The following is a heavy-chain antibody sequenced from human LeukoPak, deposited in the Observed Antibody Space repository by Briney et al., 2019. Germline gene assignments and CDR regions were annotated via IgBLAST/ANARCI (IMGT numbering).Heavy chain of an antibody. CDR1: GGTFSSYT. CDR2: IITILGIA. J-gene: IGHJ4*02. D-gene: IGHD3-3*01. Sequence: ASVKVSCKASGGTFSSYTISWVRQAPGQGLEWMGRIITILGIANYAQKFQGRVTITADKSTSTAYMELSSLRSEDTAVYYCATHTTYYDFWSGPTEFDYWGQGTLVTVSS. CDR3: ATHTTYYDFWSGPTEFDY. V-gene: IGHV1-69*02.